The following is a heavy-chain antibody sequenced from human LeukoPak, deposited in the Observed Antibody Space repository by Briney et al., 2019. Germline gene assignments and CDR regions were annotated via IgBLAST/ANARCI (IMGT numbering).Heavy chain of an antibody. CDR1: GFTFDDYA. D-gene: IGHD3-22*01. V-gene: IGHV3-9*01. CDR2: ISWNSGSI. Sequence: GGSLRLSCAASGFTFDDYAMHWVRQAPGKGLEWVSGISWNSGSIGYADSVKGRFTISRDNAKNSLYLQMSSLRAEDTALYYCAKDMHYYDSSGYLFDYWGQGTLVTVSS. CDR3: AKDMHYYDSSGYLFDY. J-gene: IGHJ4*02.